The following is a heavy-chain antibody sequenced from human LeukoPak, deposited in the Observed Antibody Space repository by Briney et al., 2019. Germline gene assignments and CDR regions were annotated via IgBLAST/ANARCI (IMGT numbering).Heavy chain of an antibody. CDR2: INPNSGGT. V-gene: IGHV1-2*02. Sequence: ASVKVSCKASGYTFTGYYMHWVRQAPGQGLEWMGWINPNSGGTNYAQKFQGRVTMTRDTSISTAYMELSRLRSDDTAVYYCARTPKWVVGALFCFWGQGTLVPVSS. J-gene: IGHJ4*02. CDR3: ARTPKWVVGALFCF. CDR1: GYTFTGYY. D-gene: IGHD1-26*01.